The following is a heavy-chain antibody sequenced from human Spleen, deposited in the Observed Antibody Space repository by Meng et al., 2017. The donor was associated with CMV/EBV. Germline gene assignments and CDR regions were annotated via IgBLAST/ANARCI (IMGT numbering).Heavy chain of an antibody. Sequence: GGSLRLSCAASGFRFDDYAMHWVRQAPGKGLEWVSSISWNSGSIDYADSVKGRFTVSRANAKNSLYLQMNSLRAEGTAFYYCARDSFAVVPAPQAGYGMDVWGQGTTDTVSS. CDR1: GFRFDDYA. CDR2: ISWNSGSI. V-gene: IGHV3-9*01. J-gene: IGHJ6*02. CDR3: ARDSFAVVPAPQAGYGMDV. D-gene: IGHD2-2*01.